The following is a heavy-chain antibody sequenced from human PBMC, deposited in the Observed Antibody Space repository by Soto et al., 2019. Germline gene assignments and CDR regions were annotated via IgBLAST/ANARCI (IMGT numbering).Heavy chain of an antibody. D-gene: IGHD3-10*01. V-gene: IGHV4-39*07. CDR1: GRSISSSSYY. J-gene: IGHJ4*02. Sequence: SETLSLTCTVSGRSISSSSYYWGWIRQPPGKGLEWIGSIYYSGSTYYNPSLKSRVTISVDTSKNQFSLNLSSVTAADTAVYYCARDQNGSGNYYTRYFDYWGQGTLVTVS. CDR3: ARDQNGSGNYYTRYFDY. CDR2: IYYSGST.